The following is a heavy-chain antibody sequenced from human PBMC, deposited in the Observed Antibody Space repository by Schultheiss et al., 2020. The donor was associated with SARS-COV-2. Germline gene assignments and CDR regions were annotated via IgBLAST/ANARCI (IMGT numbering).Heavy chain of an antibody. CDR1: GGSIRTMSYH. D-gene: IGHD3-10*01. Sequence: SETLSLTCSVSGGSIRTMSYHWGWIRQPPGKGLEWIGSLYLGGGTYYNPSLRNRVTMSVDTSKNQFSLRLSSVTAADTGVYYCATFLLWFGDLINPYYFDYWGLGTLVTVSS. CDR2: LYLGGGT. J-gene: IGHJ4*02. V-gene: IGHV4-39*01. CDR3: ATFLLWFGDLINPYYFDY.